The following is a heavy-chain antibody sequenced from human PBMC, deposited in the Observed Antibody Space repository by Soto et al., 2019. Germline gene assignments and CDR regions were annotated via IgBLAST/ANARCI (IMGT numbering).Heavy chain of an antibody. Sequence: SETLSLTCTVSGGSISSYYWSWIRQPPGKGLEWIGYIHYSGSTNYNPSLQSRVTISVDTSKTQFSLKLSSVTAADTAVYYCARTVRIWFGEPRYGMDFWGQGTTVTVSS. V-gene: IGHV4-59*08. CDR3: ARTVRIWFGEPRYGMDF. CDR1: GGSISSYY. D-gene: IGHD3-10*01. CDR2: IHYSGST. J-gene: IGHJ6*02.